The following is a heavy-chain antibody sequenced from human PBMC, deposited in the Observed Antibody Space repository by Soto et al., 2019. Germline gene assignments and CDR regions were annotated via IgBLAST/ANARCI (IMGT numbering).Heavy chain of an antibody. D-gene: IGHD4-17*01. Sequence: HPGGSLRLSCAASGFTFSSYWMSWVRQAPGKGLEWVANIKQDGSEKYYVDSVKGRFTISRDNAKNTVFLQMHSLRAEDTAVYYCARGLYGAYGQDFWGQGILVTVSS. V-gene: IGHV3-7*01. J-gene: IGHJ4*02. CDR2: IKQDGSEK. CDR1: GFTFSSYW. CDR3: ARGLYGAYGQDF.